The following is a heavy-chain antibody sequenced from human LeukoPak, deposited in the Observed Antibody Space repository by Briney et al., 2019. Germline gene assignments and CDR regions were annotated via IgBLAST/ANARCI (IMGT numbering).Heavy chain of an antibody. CDR2: IYYSGRI. V-gene: IGHV4-30-4*02. Sequence: SETLSLTCTVSGGSISSGDYYWNWIRQPPGKGLEWIGYIYYSGRIYYNTSLQSRVSISVDTSKNQFSLKLSSVTAADTAVYYCARVEWELLGFDYWGQGTLVTVSS. CDR3: ARVEWELLGFDY. D-gene: IGHD1-26*01. J-gene: IGHJ4*02. CDR1: GGSISSGDYY.